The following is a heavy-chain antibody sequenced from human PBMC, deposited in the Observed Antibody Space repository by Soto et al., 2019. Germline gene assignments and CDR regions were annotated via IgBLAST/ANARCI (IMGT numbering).Heavy chain of an antibody. CDR2: IIPIFGTA. J-gene: IGHJ3*02. D-gene: IGHD6-13*01. CDR3: ARAREGSSWRHDAFDI. V-gene: IGHV1-69*13. Sequence: SVKVSCKASGGTFSSYAISWVRQAPGQGLEWMGGIIPIFGTANYAQKFQGRVTITADESTSTAYMELSSLRSEDTAVYYCARAREGSSWRHDAFDIWGQGTMVTVSS. CDR1: GGTFSSYA.